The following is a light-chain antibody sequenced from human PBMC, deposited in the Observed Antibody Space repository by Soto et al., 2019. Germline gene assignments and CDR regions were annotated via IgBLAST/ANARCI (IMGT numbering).Light chain of an antibody. CDR3: QSYDSSLSGSRV. CDR1: SSNIVAGYD. Sequence: QSVLTQPPSVSRAPGQRVTLSCTGSSSNIVAGYDVHWYQQLPGTAPKLLIYHNSNRPSGVPDRFSGSKSGTSASLAITGLQAEDEADYYCQSYDSSLSGSRVFGTGTKVTVL. CDR2: HNS. V-gene: IGLV1-40*01. J-gene: IGLJ1*01.